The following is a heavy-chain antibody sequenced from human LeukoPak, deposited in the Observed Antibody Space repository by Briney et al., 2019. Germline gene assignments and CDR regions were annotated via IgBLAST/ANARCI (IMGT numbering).Heavy chain of an antibody. CDR1: GFTFDDYT. V-gene: IGHV3-43*01. J-gene: IGHJ4*02. Sequence: GGSLRLSCAASGFTFDDYTMHWVRQAPGKGLEWVSLIRWDGGSTYYADSVKGRFTISRDNAKNSLYLQMSSLRAEDTAVYYCARDGGSSWYFDYWGQGTLVTVSS. CDR3: ARDGGSSWYFDY. CDR2: IRWDGGST. D-gene: IGHD6-13*01.